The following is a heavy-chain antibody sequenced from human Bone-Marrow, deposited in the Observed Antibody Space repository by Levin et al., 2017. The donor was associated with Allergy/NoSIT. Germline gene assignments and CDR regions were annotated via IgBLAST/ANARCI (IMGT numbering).Heavy chain of an antibody. Sequence: LSLTCAASGFTFSSYWMHWVRQAPGKGLVWVSRINSDGSSTSYADSVKGRFTISRDNAKNTLYLQMNSLRAEDTAVYYCARQWELLYYYGMDVWGQGTTVTVSS. CDR2: INSDGSST. CDR3: ARQWELLYYYGMDV. CDR1: GFTFSSYW. J-gene: IGHJ6*02. V-gene: IGHV3-74*01. D-gene: IGHD1-26*01.